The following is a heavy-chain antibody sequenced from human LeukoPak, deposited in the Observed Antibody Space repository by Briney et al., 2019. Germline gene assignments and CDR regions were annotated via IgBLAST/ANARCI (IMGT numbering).Heavy chain of an antibody. CDR2: ISSNGGST. CDR3: ARALPGGGGHYFDY. Sequence: PGGSLRLSCAASGFTFSSYAMHWVRQAPGKGLEYVSAISSNGGSTYYANSVKGRFTISRDNSKNTLYLQMGSLRAEDMAVYYCARALPGGGGHYFDYWGQGTLVTVSS. CDR1: GFTFSSYA. V-gene: IGHV3-64*01. J-gene: IGHJ4*02. D-gene: IGHD3-16*01.